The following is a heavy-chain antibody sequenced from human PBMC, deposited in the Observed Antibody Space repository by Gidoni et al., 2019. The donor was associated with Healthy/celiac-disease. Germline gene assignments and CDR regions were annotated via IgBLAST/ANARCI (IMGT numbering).Heavy chain of an antibody. CDR1: GGSISRSSYY. D-gene: IGHD3-22*01. CDR3: ASYYYDSSGYYLDY. J-gene: IGHJ4*02. CDR2: IYYSGST. Sequence: QLQLQESGPGLVKPSETLSLTCTVSGGSISRSSYYWGWIRQPPGKGLEWIGSIYYSGSTYYNPSLKSRVTISVDTSKNQFSLKLSSVTAADTAVYYCASYYYDSSGYYLDYWGQGTLVTVSS. V-gene: IGHV4-39*01.